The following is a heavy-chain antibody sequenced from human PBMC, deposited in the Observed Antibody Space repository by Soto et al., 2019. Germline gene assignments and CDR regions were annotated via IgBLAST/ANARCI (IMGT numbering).Heavy chain of an antibody. Sequence: QVQLVESGGGVVQPGRSLRLSCAASGFTFSTYGMHWVRQAPGKGLEWVAVISHDGSNKYYVDSVKGRFTISRDNSKNKLYLQMSSLKPEDTAVYYCANGYRSGWDYFDYWGQGTLVTVSS. CDR2: ISHDGSNK. V-gene: IGHV3-30*18. CDR1: GFTFSTYG. CDR3: ANGYRSGWDYFDY. D-gene: IGHD6-19*01. J-gene: IGHJ4*02.